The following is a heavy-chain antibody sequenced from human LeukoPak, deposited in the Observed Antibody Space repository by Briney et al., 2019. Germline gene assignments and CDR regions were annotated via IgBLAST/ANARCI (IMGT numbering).Heavy chain of an antibody. CDR1: GFTLGAFA. J-gene: IGHJ6*02. D-gene: IGHD1-26*01. CDR2: IDKDGRST. CDR3: ATWAFYHSLDV. Sequence: GGSLRLSCAASGFTLGAFAMHWVRQAPGKGLEWVSLIDKDGRSTYYADSVKGRFTISRDNSKNFLYLQMNSLRTEDTALYYCATWAFYHSLDVWGQGTTVTVSS. V-gene: IGHV3-43*02.